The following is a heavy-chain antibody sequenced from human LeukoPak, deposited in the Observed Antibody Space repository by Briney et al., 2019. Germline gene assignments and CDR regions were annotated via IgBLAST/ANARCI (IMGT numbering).Heavy chain of an antibody. CDR1: GFTFTNYW. V-gene: IGHV3-7*03. Sequence: GGSLRLSCVASGFTFTNYWMNWVRQAPGKGLEWVANIKLDGSEQNYVDSVKGRFTISRDNDKNSVHLQMNSLRAEDTAVYYCARGVEPLAANTLAYWGQGTLVTVSS. CDR2: IKLDGSEQ. CDR3: ARGVEPLAANTLAY. J-gene: IGHJ4*02. D-gene: IGHD1-14*01.